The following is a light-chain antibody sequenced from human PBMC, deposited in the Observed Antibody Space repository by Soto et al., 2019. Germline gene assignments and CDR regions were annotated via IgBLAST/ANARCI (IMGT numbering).Light chain of an antibody. V-gene: IGKV2D-29*02. CDR3: MQSTQLPPT. CDR2: EVS. Sequence: DVVMTQTPLSLSVAPGQPASISCQSSQSLLHITGETFLFWYLQKPGQSPQXLIYEVSTRVSGVPDRFSGGGSGTDCTLEISRVETDDVGMYYCMQSTQLPPTLGQGTRLEIK. J-gene: IGKJ5*01. CDR1: QSLLHITGETF.